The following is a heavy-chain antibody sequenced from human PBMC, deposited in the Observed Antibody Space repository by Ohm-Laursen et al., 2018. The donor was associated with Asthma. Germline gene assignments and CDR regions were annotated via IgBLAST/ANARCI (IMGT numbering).Heavy chain of an antibody. J-gene: IGHJ5*02. CDR3: ARYVRGALHP. D-gene: IGHD3-10*01. Sequence: TLSLTCAVSGGSISSGGYSWSWIRKPPGKGLEWIGYIYHSGSTYYNPSLKSRVTISVDRSKNQFSLKLSSVTAADTAVYYCARYVRGALHPWGQGTPVTVSS. CDR2: IYHSGST. V-gene: IGHV4-30-2*01. CDR1: GGSISSGGYS.